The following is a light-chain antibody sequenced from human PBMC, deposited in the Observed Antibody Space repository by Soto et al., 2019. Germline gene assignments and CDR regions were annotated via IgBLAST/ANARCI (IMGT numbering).Light chain of an antibody. J-gene: IGKJ1*01. CDR1: QSISSW. CDR2: DAS. CDR3: QQYNRYFPWS. V-gene: IGKV1-5*01. Sequence: DIQMTQSPSTLSASVGDRVTITCRASQSISSWLAWYQQKPGKAPKLLIYDASSLESGVPSRFSGSRSGTEFTLAISSLQPDDFATYYGQQYNRYFPWSSGQGTKVEVK.